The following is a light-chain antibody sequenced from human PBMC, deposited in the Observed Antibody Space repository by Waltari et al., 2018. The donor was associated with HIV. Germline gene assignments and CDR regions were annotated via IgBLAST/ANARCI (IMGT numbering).Light chain of an antibody. CDR1: SSDVGAFKS. CDR2: DVT. CDR3: SSYAGSSMSYA. Sequence: QSALTQPPSASGSPGQSVSISCTGASSDVGAFKSVSWYQQHPGKAPKLVIDDVTKRPSGVPDRCSGSKSGNTASLTVSGLQAEDEAHYYCSSYAGSSMSYAFGTGTKVTVL. V-gene: IGLV2-8*01. J-gene: IGLJ1*01.